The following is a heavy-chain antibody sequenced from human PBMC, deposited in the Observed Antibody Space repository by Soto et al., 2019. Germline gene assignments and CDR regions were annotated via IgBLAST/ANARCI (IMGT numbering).Heavy chain of an antibody. CDR2: ISSSSSYI. CDR1: GFTFSSYS. J-gene: IGHJ6*02. V-gene: IGHV3-21*01. CDR3: ARDLRAEAVAGKLYYYYGMDV. D-gene: IGHD6-19*01. Sequence: EVQLVESGGGLVKPGGSLRLSCAASGFTFSSYSMNWVRQAPGKGLEWVSSISSSSSYIYYADSVKGRFTISRDNAKNSLYLQMNSLRAEDTAVYYCARDLRAEAVAGKLYYYYGMDVWGQGTTVTVSS.